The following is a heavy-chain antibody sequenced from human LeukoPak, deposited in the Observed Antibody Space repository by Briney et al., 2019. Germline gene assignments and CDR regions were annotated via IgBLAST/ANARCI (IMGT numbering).Heavy chain of an antibody. CDR2: INPSGGST. Sequence: ASVKVSCKASGYTFTSYGISWVRQAPGQGLEWMGIINPSGGSTSYAQKFQGRVTMTRDTSTSTVYMELSSLRSEDTAVYYCARGHSSGWYYFDYWGQGTLVTVSS. J-gene: IGHJ4*02. D-gene: IGHD6-19*01. V-gene: IGHV1-46*01. CDR3: ARGHSSGWYYFDY. CDR1: GYTFTSYG.